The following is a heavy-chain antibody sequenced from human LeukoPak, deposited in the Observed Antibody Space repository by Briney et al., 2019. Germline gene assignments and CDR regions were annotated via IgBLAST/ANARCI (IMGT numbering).Heavy chain of an antibody. CDR2: INHSGST. CDR1: GGSFSGYY. J-gene: IGHJ2*01. CDR3: ARATRYCSGGSCYTPRYFDL. V-gene: IGHV4-34*01. D-gene: IGHD2-15*01. Sequence: SETLSLTCAVYGGSFSGYYWSWIRQPPGKGLEWIGEINHSGSTNYNPSLKSRVTISVDTSKNQFSLKLSSVTAADTAVYYCARATRYCSGGSCYTPRYFDLWGRGTLVTVSS.